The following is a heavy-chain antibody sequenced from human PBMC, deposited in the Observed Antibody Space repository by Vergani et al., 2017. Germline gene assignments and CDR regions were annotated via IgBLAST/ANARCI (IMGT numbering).Heavy chain of an antibody. CDR3: TRLSETPMVINGFDV. CDR2: IRSKTNNYET. D-gene: IGHD5-18*01. J-gene: IGHJ3*01. V-gene: IGHV3-73*02. CDR1: GFSFNSYW. Sequence: DVHLAESGGGFFQPGGSLRLSCSASGFSFNSYWMHWVRQPSGKGLQWVGRIRSKTNNYETAYVASVKGRFTVSRDDSKNTAYLQMDSLKIEDTAVYYCTRLSETPMVINGFDVWGQGTMVTVSS.